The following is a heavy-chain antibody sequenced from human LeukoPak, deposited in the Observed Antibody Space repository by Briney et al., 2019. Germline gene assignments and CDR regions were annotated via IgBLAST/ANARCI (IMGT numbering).Heavy chain of an antibody. J-gene: IGHJ3*02. Sequence: GSLRLSCAASGFTFSTYAMHWVRQAPGKGLEWVAVISYDGSSKYYADSVKGRFTISRDNSKNTLYLQMNSLRAEDTAVYYCARARSSYGYGDAFDNWGQGTMVTVSS. CDR1: GFTFSTYA. V-gene: IGHV3-30*04. CDR3: ARARSSYGYGDAFDN. CDR2: ISYDGSSK. D-gene: IGHD5-18*01.